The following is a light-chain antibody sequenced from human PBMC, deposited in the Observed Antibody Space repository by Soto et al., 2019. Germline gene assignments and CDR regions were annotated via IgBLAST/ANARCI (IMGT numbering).Light chain of an antibody. CDR3: QQYNNWPTIT. J-gene: IGKJ5*01. Sequence: EIVMTQSPATLSVSTGERATLSCRASQSVSSKLAWYQQKPGQAPRLLVYGASTRATGVPARFSGIGSGTEFTLSISSLQSEDFAVYYCQQYNNWPTITFGQGTRLEIK. V-gene: IGKV3D-15*01. CDR1: QSVSSK. CDR2: GAS.